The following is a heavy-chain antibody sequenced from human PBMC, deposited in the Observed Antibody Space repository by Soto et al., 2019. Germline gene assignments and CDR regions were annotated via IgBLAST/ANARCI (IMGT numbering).Heavy chain of an antibody. Sequence: PGGSLRLSCAASGFTFSSYSMNWVRQAPGKGLEWVSSISSSSSYIYYADSVKGRFTISRDNAKNSLYLQMNSLRAEDTAVYYCAKDQGSSWYEIDYWGQGNLVTFS. CDR3: AKDQGSSWYEIDY. J-gene: IGHJ4*02. CDR1: GFTFSSYS. V-gene: IGHV3-21*01. CDR2: ISSSSSYI. D-gene: IGHD6-13*01.